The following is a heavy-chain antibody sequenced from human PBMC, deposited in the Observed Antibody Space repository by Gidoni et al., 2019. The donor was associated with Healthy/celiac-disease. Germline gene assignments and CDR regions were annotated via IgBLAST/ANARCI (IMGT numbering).Heavy chain of an antibody. J-gene: IGHJ4*02. CDR1: GFNFSSYA. Sequence: EVKLLESGGGWVQPGGSLRLSCAASGFNFSSYAMSWVRQAPGQGLDLFSAISGSGVSTYYADSVKGRFTISRDNSKNPLYLQMNSLRAEDTAVYYCAKSGYSSPRVFDYWGQGTLVTVSS. V-gene: IGHV3-23*01. CDR2: ISGSGVST. CDR3: AKSGYSSPRVFDY. D-gene: IGHD6-13*01.